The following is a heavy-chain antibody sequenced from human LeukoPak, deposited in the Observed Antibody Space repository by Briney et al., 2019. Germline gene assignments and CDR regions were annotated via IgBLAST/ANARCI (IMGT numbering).Heavy chain of an antibody. J-gene: IGHJ4*02. CDR1: GFTFSSYS. D-gene: IGHD2-2*03. CDR2: ISGAGGNV. V-gene: IGHV3-48*01. CDR3: AIWMGNNADFTGPIDY. Sequence: PGGSLRLSCAASGFTFSSYSMNWVRQAPGKRLEWVSYISGAGGNVNYADSVKGRFIISRDNGKNSLYLQMSSLRAEDTAVYYCAIWMGNNADFTGPIDYWGQGTLVTVSS.